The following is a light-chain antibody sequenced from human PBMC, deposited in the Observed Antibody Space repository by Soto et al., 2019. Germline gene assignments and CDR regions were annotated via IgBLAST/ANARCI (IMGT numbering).Light chain of an antibody. Sequence: QSALTQPASVSGSPGQSIAISCTGTSSDVGGYDYVSWYQQHPDKAPKLVIYEVTKRPSGVSNRFSGSKSGNTASLTISGLQPEDEADYYCSSHTSGSTRVFGSGTKVTVL. CDR3: SSHTSGSTRV. V-gene: IGLV2-14*01. J-gene: IGLJ1*01. CDR1: SSDVGGYDY. CDR2: EVT.